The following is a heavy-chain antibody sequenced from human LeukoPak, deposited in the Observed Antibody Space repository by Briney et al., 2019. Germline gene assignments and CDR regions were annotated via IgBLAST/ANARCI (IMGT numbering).Heavy chain of an antibody. CDR2: IKQDGSEK. D-gene: IGHD3-10*01. J-gene: IGHJ4*02. CDR3: ARDLILLWFGERESKAFDY. CDR1: GFTFSSYW. V-gene: IGHV3-7*01. Sequence: GGSLRLSCAASGFTFSSYWMSWVRQAPGKGMEWVANIKQDGSEKYYVDSVKGRFTISRDNAKNSLYLQMNSLRAEDTAVYYCARDLILLWFGERESKAFDYWGQGTLVTVSS.